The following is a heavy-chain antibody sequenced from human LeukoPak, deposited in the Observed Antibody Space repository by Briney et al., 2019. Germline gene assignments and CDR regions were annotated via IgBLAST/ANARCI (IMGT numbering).Heavy chain of an antibody. CDR1: GSTAFPTT. Sequence: GGPLRPPVPPLGSTAFPTTWPGIAQPQGRGLNGLANIKQDESAIYYLDSVKGRFAISRDNAKNSLYLEMNSLRAEDTALYYCAKPHSTSPNWFDSWGQGTLVTVSS. V-gene: IGHV3-7*01. D-gene: IGHD6-13*01. J-gene: IGHJ5*01. CDR3: AKPHSTSPNWFDS. CDR2: IKQDESAI.